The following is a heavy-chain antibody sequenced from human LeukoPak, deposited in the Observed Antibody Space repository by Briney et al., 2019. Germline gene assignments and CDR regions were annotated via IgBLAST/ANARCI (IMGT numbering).Heavy chain of an antibody. D-gene: IGHD3-22*01. CDR2: IRYDGSNK. CDR3: VKEGGGYDSSGSDAFDI. CDR1: GSSFSIYG. J-gene: IGHJ3*02. Sequence: GGSLRLSCAASGSSFSIYGMHWVRQAPGKGLEWVTFIRYDGSNKYYADSVKGRFTISRDNSKNTLYLQMNSLRAEDTAVYYCVKEGGGYDSSGSDAFDIWGQGTMVTVSS. V-gene: IGHV3-30*02.